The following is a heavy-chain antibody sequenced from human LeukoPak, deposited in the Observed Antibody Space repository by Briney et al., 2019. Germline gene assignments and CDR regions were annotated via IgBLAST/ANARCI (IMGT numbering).Heavy chain of an antibody. CDR1: GFSFSSYG. D-gene: IGHD6-19*01. CDR2: ISYDGSNK. CDR3: ARGDIAVAGTHFDY. Sequence: GGSLRLSCAASGFSFSSYGMHWVRQAPGKGLEWVAVISYDGSNKYYADSVKGRFTISRDNSKNTLYLQMNSLRAEDTAVYYCARGDIAVAGTHFDYWGQGTLVTVSS. J-gene: IGHJ4*02. V-gene: IGHV3-30*03.